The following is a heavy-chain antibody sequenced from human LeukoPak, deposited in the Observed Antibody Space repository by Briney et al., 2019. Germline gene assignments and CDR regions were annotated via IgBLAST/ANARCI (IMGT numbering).Heavy chain of an antibody. CDR1: GFTFDDYA. V-gene: IGHV3-9*01. Sequence: GRSLRLSCAASGFTFDDYAMHWVRQAPGKGLEWVSGISWSSGSIGYADSVKGRFTISRDNAKNSLYLQMNSLRAEDTALYYCAKAVSRGITIFGVVRWDAFDIWGQGTMVTVSS. CDR2: ISWSSGSI. CDR3: AKAVSRGITIFGVVRWDAFDI. D-gene: IGHD3-3*01. J-gene: IGHJ3*02.